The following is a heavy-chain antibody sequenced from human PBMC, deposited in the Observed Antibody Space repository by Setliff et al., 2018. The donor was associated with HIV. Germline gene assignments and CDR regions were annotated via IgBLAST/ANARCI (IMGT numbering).Heavy chain of an antibody. CDR2: MHFSGTG. J-gene: IGHJ4*02. CDR3: AREGKTALVTKYFDY. CDR1: DDSLSRSDSF. V-gene: IGHV4-31*03. D-gene: IGHD5-18*01. Sequence: SETLSLTCTVTDDSLSRSDSFWNWFRQYPGRGLEWIGYMHFSGTGNWNPSLKSRVIISVDTSKNQFSLRMKSVTAADTAVYYCAREGKTALVTKYFDYWGQGTLVTVSS.